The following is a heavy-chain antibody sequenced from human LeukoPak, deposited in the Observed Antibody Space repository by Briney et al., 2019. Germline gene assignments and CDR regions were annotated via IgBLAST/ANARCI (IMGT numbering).Heavy chain of an antibody. CDR2: SSSGSA. Sequence: SETLSLTCTVSGDSISISSYHWSWVRRPPGKGLEWIGYSSSGSANYNPSLKSRVTISVDKSKNQFSLNLSSVTAADTAVYYCARDNWGSLDYWGQGILVTVSS. J-gene: IGHJ4*02. V-gene: IGHV4-61*01. D-gene: IGHD7-27*01. CDR3: ARDNWGSLDY. CDR1: GDSISISSYH.